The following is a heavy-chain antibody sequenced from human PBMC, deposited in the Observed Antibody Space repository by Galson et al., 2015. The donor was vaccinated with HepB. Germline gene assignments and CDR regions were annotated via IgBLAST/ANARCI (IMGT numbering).Heavy chain of an antibody. J-gene: IGHJ4*02. V-gene: IGHV3-15*01. D-gene: IGHD2/OR15-2a*01. CDR3: TTDSNNDF. Sequence: LRLSCAAFGFTFSDAWMNWVRQAPGKGLEWVGRIKSKSDKATIDYAAPVKGRFTISRDDSRNTLYLQMNSLKIEDTAMYFCTTDSNNDFWGQGTLVTVSS. CDR2: IKSKSDKATI. CDR1: GFTFSDAW.